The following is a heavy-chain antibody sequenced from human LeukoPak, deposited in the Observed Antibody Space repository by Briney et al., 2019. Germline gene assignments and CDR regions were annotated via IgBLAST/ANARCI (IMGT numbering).Heavy chain of an antibody. V-gene: IGHV4-34*01. CDR1: GGSFSGYY. CDR2: INHSGST. CDR3: AKGAVAGFDY. J-gene: IGHJ4*02. Sequence: SETLSLTCAVYGGSFSGYYWSWIRQPPGKGLEWIGEINHSGSTNYNPSLKSRVTISVDTSKNQFSLKLSSVTAADTAVYYCAKGAVAGFDYWGQGTLVTVSS. D-gene: IGHD6-19*01.